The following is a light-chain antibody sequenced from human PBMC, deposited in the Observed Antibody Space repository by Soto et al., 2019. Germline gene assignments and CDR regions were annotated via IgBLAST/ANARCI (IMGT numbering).Light chain of an antibody. Sequence: QSALTQPASVSGSPEQSITISCTGTSSDVGAYNLVSWYQQHPGKAPRLIIYEGSKRPSGISHRFSGSKSGNTASLTIFGLQAEDEAVYYCCSYAGPSTFVIFGGGTKLTVL. CDR2: EGS. V-gene: IGLV2-23*01. J-gene: IGLJ2*01. CDR1: SSDVGAYNL. CDR3: CSYAGPSTFVI.